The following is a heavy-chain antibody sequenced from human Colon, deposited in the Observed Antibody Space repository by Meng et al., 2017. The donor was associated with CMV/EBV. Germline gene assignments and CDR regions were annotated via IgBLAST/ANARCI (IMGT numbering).Heavy chain of an antibody. V-gene: IGHV4-59*01. Sequence: SETLSLTCTVSGGSISSYYWSWIRQPPGKGLEWIGYIYYSGSINYNPSLKIRVTISVDTSKNQFSLKLSSVTAADTAVYYCARDRECSSTSCYTWYAFDIWGQGTMVTVSS. CDR2: IYYSGSI. J-gene: IGHJ3*02. CDR1: GGSISSYY. D-gene: IGHD2-2*02. CDR3: ARDRECSSTSCYTWYAFDI.